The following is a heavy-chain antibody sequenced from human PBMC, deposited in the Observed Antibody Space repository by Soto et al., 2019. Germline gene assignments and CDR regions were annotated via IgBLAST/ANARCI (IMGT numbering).Heavy chain of an antibody. Sequence: QVQLVQSGGGLVEPGGSLRLSCAASGFSFSGQYMTWIRQAPGKGREWVSKISSDGTLTYYADSVKGRFTVSRDNAKRALYLQMNSLRAEDTAIYYCATDPYYYASGFWGQGTLVTVSS. CDR3: ATDPYYYASGF. CDR2: ISSDGTLT. V-gene: IGHV3-11*01. CDR1: GFSFSGQY. J-gene: IGHJ4*02. D-gene: IGHD3-10*01.